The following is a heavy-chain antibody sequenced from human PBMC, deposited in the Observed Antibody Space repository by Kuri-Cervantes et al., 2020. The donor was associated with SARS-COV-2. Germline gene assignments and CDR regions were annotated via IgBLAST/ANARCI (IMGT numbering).Heavy chain of an antibody. V-gene: IGHV3-30*18. CDR1: GFTFTSHA. CDR2: ISYDGSNK. CDR3: AKDQHGIVVVVAAIDY. D-gene: IGHD2-15*01. Sequence: GGSLRLSCAVSGFTFTSHAMHWFRQAPGKGLEWVALISYDGSNKFYADSVKGRFTISRDNSKNTLYLQMNSLRAEDTAVYYCAKDQHGIVVVVAAIDYWGQGTLVTVSS. J-gene: IGHJ4*02.